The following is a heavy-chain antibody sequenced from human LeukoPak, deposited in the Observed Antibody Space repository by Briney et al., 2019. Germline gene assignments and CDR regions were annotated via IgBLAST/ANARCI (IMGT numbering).Heavy chain of an antibody. CDR1: GYGFTSYW. CDR2: IYPGDSDT. Sequence: GESLKISCKGSGYGFTSYWIGWVRQMPGKVLECMGIIYPGDSDTRYSPSFQGQVIISADKSISTAYLQWNSLKASDTAMYYCARLGGYTYAYEADYWGQGTLVTVSS. D-gene: IGHD5-18*01. CDR3: ARLGGYTYAYEADY. V-gene: IGHV5-51*01. J-gene: IGHJ4*02.